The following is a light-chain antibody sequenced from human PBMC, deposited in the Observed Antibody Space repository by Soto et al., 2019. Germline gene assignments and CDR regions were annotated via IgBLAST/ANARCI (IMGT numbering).Light chain of an antibody. Sequence: EIVLTQSPATLSLSPGERATLSCRASQSVSSYLAWYQQKPGQAPRLLIYDASNRATGIPARFSGSGSGTDFSLTISSLEPEDCAVYYCQQRSNWLWTFGQGTKVESK. J-gene: IGKJ1*01. CDR1: QSVSSY. CDR3: QQRSNWLWT. CDR2: DAS. V-gene: IGKV3-11*01.